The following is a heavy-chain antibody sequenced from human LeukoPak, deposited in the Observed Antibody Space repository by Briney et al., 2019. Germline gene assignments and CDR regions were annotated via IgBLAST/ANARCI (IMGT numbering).Heavy chain of an antibody. D-gene: IGHD3-3*01. Sequence: GGSLRLSCAASGFIYSSFWMSWVRQAPGKGLEWVANIEPDGSGKNYVDSVRGRFTISRDNAKNSLYLQMNSLRAEDTAVYYCATNRITIFGVVTDYWGQGTLVTVSS. CDR3: ATNRITIFGVVTDY. CDR2: IEPDGSGK. CDR1: GFIYSSFW. V-gene: IGHV3-7*01. J-gene: IGHJ4*02.